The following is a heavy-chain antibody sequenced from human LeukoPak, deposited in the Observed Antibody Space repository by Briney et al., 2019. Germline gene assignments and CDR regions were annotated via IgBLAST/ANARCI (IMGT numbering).Heavy chain of an antibody. D-gene: IGHD5-12*01. CDR1: GFTFSDYY. CDR3: ARVLAERGHSGYDSDYYMDV. V-gene: IGHV3-11*01. Sequence: GGFLRLSCAASGFTFSDYYMSWIRQAPGKGLEWVSYISSSGSTIYYADSVKGRFTISRDNAKNSLYLQMNSLRAEDAAVYYCARVLAERGHSGYDSDYYMDVWGKGTTVTVSS. J-gene: IGHJ6*03. CDR2: ISSSGSTI.